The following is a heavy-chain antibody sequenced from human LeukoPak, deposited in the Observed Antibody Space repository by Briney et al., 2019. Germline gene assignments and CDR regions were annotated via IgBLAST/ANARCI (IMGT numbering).Heavy chain of an antibody. Sequence: GGSLRLSCAASGFTFSSYGMHWVRQAPGKGLEWVAFIRYDGSNKYYADSVKGRFTISRDNSKNTLYLQMNSLRAEDTAVYYCARGRGVRGVTLFDYWGQGTLVTVSS. CDR3: ARGRGVRGVTLFDY. CDR1: GFTFSSYG. D-gene: IGHD3-10*01. J-gene: IGHJ4*02. CDR2: IRYDGSNK. V-gene: IGHV3-30*02.